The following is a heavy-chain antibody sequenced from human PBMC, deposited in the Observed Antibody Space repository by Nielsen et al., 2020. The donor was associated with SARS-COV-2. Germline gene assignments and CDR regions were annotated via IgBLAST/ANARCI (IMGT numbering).Heavy chain of an antibody. CDR2: INTNTGNP. CDR1: GYTFTNYV. D-gene: IGHD3-10*01. CDR3: ARARLITMVRGFAY. Sequence: ASVRVSCKASGYTFTNYVMNWVRQAPGQGLEWMGRINTNTGNPTRAQGFTGRFVFSVDTSVSTAYLQISSLKAEDTAVYYCARARLITMVRGFAYWGQGSLVTVSS. V-gene: IGHV7-4-1*02. J-gene: IGHJ4*02.